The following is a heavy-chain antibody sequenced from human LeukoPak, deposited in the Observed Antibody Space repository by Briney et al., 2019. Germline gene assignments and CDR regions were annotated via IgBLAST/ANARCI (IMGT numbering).Heavy chain of an antibody. D-gene: IGHD4-23*01. J-gene: IGHJ3*01. CDR1: GLTFSDRY. CDR2: ISTSDRRV. V-gene: IGHV3-11*04. Sequence: GGSLRLSCIGSGLTFSDRYMAWIRQRPGKGLEWLSYISTSDRRVYLADSVKGRFTVSRDDARKSLFLQMNSLRPDDTAVYYCARDRAVGASDSYDLWGPGTMVIVSS. CDR3: ARDRAVGASDSYDL.